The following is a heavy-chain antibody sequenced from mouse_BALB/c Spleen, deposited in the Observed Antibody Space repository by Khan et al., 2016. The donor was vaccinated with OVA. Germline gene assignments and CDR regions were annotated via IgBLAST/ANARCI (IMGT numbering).Heavy chain of an antibody. CDR3: ARSRGPGYDYCFDY. J-gene: IGHJ2*01. CDR1: GYTFTDYN. Sequence: VQLQQSGPELVKPGASVKISCKASGYTFTDYNMHWVKQSHGKSLDWIGYIHPYNGGTGYNQKFKSKATLTVDNSSSTAYMELRSLTSEDSAVYYCARSRGPGYDYCFDYWGQGTTLTVSS. CDR2: IHPYNGGT. D-gene: IGHD2-4*01. V-gene: IGHV1S29*02.